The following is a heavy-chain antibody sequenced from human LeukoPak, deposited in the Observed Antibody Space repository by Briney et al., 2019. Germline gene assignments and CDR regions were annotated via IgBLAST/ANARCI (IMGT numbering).Heavy chain of an antibody. CDR3: ARAGIAAAGPFDY. D-gene: IGHD6-13*01. J-gene: IGHJ4*02. Sequence: PGGSLRLSCAASGFTFSSYSMNWVRQAPGKGLEWVSSISSSSSYIYYADSVKGRFTICRDNAKNSLYLQMNSLRAEDTAVYYCARAGIAAAGPFDYWGQGTLVTVSS. CDR2: ISSSSSYI. CDR1: GFTFSSYS. V-gene: IGHV3-21*01.